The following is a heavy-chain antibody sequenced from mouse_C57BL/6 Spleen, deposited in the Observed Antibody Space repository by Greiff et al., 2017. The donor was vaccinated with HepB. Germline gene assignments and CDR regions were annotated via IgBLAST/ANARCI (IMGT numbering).Heavy chain of an antibody. CDR3: ASRYGYYDYAMDY. CDR1: GYTFTSYW. Sequence: QVQLQQPGAELVKPGASVKLSCKASGYTFTSYWMHWVKQRPGQGLEWIGMIHPNSGSTNYNEKFKSKATLTVDKSSSTAYMQLSSLTSEDSAVYYGASRYGYYDYAMDYWGQGTSVTVAS. J-gene: IGHJ4*01. V-gene: IGHV1-64*01. D-gene: IGHD2-3*01. CDR2: IHPNSGST.